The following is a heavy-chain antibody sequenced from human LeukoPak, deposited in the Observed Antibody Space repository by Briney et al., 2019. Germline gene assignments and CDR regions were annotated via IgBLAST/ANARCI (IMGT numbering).Heavy chain of an antibody. J-gene: IGHJ4*02. D-gene: IGHD3-22*01. Sequence: SETLSLTCTVSGGSISSYYWSWIRQRAGKGLAWIGRIYTSGSTNYNSSLKSRVTISVDKSKNQFSLKLSSVTAADTAVYYCARETSSGYPYYFDYWGQGTLVTVSS. CDR1: GGSISSYY. V-gene: IGHV4-4*07. CDR3: ARETSSGYPYYFDY. CDR2: IYTSGST.